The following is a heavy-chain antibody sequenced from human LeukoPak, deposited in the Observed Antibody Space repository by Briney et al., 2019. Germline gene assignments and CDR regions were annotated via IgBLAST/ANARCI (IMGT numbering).Heavy chain of an antibody. CDR3: ARTGRGYYDFWSGYPRAAFDI. CDR2: LYYSGST. D-gene: IGHD3-3*01. J-gene: IGHJ3*02. CDR1: GGSISSGDYY. Sequence: SETLSLTCTVSGGSISSGDYYWSWIRQPPGKGLEWIGYLYYSGSTYYNPSLKSRVTISVDTSKNQFSLELSSVTAADTAVYYCARTGRGYYDFWSGYPRAAFDIWGQGTMVTVSS. V-gene: IGHV4-30-4*08.